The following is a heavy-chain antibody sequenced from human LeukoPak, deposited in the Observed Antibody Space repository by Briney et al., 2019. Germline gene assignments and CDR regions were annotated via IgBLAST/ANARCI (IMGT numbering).Heavy chain of an antibody. V-gene: IGHV3-48*04. J-gene: IGHJ6*03. CDR1: GFTFSSYS. Sequence: QSGGSLRLSCAASGFTFSSYSMNWVHQAPGKGLEWISYIRSSSRTIYYADSVKGRFTISRDNAKNSLYLQMNSLRAEDTAVYYCARAGRYCSSTSCYGPHYMDVWGKGTTVTISS. CDR2: IRSSSRTI. CDR3: ARAGRYCSSTSCYGPHYMDV. D-gene: IGHD2-2*01.